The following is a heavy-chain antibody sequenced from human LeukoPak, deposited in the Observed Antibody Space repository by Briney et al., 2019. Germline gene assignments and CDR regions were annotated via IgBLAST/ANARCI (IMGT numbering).Heavy chain of an antibody. Sequence: SETLSLTCTVSGYSIRSDYYWGWIRQPPGKGLEWIGTLYHTGSTCYNPSLKSRVTMSVDTSKNHFSLKLSSVTAADTAVYYCARYDVWGTYRAFDYWGQGTLVTVSS. D-gene: IGHD3-16*02. CDR1: GYSIRSDYY. J-gene: IGHJ4*02. CDR3: ARYDVWGTYRAFDY. V-gene: IGHV4-38-2*02. CDR2: LYHTGST.